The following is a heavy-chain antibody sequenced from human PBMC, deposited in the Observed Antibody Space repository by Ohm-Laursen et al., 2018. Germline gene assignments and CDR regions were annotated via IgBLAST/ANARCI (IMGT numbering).Heavy chain of an antibody. Sequence: SLRLSCAASGFTFDDYAMHWVRQTPGKGLEWVANIKQDGGEKNFADSVKGRLTISRDNAKNSLYLQMNSLRAEDTALYYCAKANRGYSYGYSYYYYGMDVWGQGTTVTVSS. J-gene: IGHJ6*02. V-gene: IGHV3-7*03. CDR3: AKANRGYSYGYSYYYYGMDV. CDR1: GFTFDDYA. CDR2: IKQDGGEK. D-gene: IGHD5-18*01.